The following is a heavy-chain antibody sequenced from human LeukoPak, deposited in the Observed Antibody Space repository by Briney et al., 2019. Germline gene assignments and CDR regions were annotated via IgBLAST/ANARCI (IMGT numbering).Heavy chain of an antibody. CDR2: INWNGGST. CDR3: ARDPPGGYSYGYFAYFDY. Sequence: GGSLRLSCAASGCTFDDYDMSWVRQAPGKGLEWVSGINWNGGSTGYADSVKGRFTISRDNAKNSLYLQMNSLRAEDTALYYCARDPPGGYSYGYFAYFDYWGQGTLVTVSS. CDR1: GCTFDDYD. J-gene: IGHJ4*02. V-gene: IGHV3-20*04. D-gene: IGHD5-18*01.